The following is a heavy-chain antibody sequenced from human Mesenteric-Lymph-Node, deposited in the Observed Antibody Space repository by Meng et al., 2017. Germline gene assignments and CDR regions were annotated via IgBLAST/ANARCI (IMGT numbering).Heavy chain of an antibody. V-gene: IGHV4-38-2*02. CDR2: IYHSGST. J-gene: IGHJ6*02. CDR3: ARDSGDDQRTYYYYGMDV. CDR1: GYSISSGYY. D-gene: IGHD5-12*01. Sequence: SETLSLTCAVSGYSISSGYYWGWIRQPPGKGLEWIGSIYHSGSTYYNPSLKSRVTISVDTSKNQFSLKLSSVTAADTAVYYCARDSGDDQRTYYYYGMDVWGQGTTVTVSS.